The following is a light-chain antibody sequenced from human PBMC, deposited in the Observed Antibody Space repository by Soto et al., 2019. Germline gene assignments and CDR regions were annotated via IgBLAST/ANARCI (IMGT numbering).Light chain of an antibody. J-gene: IGKJ1*01. V-gene: IGKV2-24*01. CDR3: MQGTQSHWT. CDR1: QSLAHSDGNTY. Sequence: DIVMAQTPLSPPVTLGQAASISCRSSQSLAHSDGNTYLSWFQQRPGQPPRLLIYKVSDRFSGVPDRFSGSGAGTDFTLTISRVEAEDVGVYYCMQGTQSHWTFGQGTKVDIK. CDR2: KVS.